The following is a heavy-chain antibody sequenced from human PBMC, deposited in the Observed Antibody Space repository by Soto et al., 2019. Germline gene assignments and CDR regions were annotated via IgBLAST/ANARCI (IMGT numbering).Heavy chain of an antibody. J-gene: IGHJ4*02. V-gene: IGHV3-30*03. CDR3: ARYSGKYQGPIDY. D-gene: IGHD1-26*01. CDR1: GFTFSHYG. Sequence: QVQLVESGGGVVQPGRSLRLSCAASGFTFSHYGIHWVRQAPGKGLEWLAVISYDGSKKHYADSVKGRFTVSRDNSKNTLYLQMTCLRAEEAAVYFCARYSGKYQGPIDYGGQGTLVTVYS. CDR2: ISYDGSKK.